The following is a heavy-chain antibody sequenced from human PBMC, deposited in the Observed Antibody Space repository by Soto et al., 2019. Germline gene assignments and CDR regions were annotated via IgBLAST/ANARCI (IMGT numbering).Heavy chain of an antibody. D-gene: IGHD3-9*01. CDR1: GYTFTSYA. V-gene: IGHV1-3*01. CDR3: ARGSTGYPVYDWFDP. CDR2: INAGNGNT. J-gene: IGHJ5*02. Sequence: ASVKVSCKASGYTFTSYAMHWVRQAPGQRLEWMGWINAGNGNTKYSQKFQGRVTITRDTSASTAYMELSSLRSEDTAVYYCARGSTGYPVYDWFDPWGQGTLVTVSS.